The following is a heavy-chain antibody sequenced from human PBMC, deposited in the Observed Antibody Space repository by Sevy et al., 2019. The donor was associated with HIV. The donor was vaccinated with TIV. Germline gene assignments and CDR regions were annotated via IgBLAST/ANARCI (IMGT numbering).Heavy chain of an antibody. J-gene: IGHJ6*02. CDR1: GFTFSSYG. CDR2: IWYDGSNK. D-gene: IGHD3-22*01. V-gene: IGHV3-33*01. CDR3: ARVGHYYDSSGYHLLGYYGMDV. Sequence: GGSLRLSCAASGFTFSSYGMHWVRQAPGKGLEWVAVIWYDGSNKYYADSVKGRFTISRDNSKNTLYLQMNSLRAEDTAVYYCARVGHYYDSSGYHLLGYYGMDVWGQGTTVTVSS.